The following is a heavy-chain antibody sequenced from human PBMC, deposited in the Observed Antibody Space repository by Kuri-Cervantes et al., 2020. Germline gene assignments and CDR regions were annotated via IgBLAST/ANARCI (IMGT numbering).Heavy chain of an antibody. V-gene: IGHV6-1*01. D-gene: IGHD3-3*01. CDR2: TYYRSNWYN. J-gene: IGHJ4*02. CDR3: ARASYYPRSRGYYQVDY. Sequence: SQTLSLTCAISGDSVSSNRVVWNWIRQSPSRGLEWLGRTYYRSNWYNDYATSVKSRVTITPDTSKNQFSLQLNSVTPEDTAVYYCARASYYPRSRGYYQVDYWGQGTLVTVSS. CDR1: GDSVSSNRVV.